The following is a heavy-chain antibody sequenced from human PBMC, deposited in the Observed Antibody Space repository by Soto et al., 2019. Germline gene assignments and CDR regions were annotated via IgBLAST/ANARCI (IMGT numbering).Heavy chain of an antibody. CDR2: ISYDGSNK. Sequence: QVQLVESGGGVVQPGRSLRLSCAASGFTFSSYAMHWVRQAPGKGLEWVAVISYDGSNKYYADSVKGRFTISRDNSKNTLYLQMNSLRAEDTAVYYCARQQLGDPEDYCGMDVWGQGTTVTVSS. D-gene: IGHD6-6*01. J-gene: IGHJ6*02. V-gene: IGHV3-30-3*01. CDR3: ARQQLGDPEDYCGMDV. CDR1: GFTFSSYA.